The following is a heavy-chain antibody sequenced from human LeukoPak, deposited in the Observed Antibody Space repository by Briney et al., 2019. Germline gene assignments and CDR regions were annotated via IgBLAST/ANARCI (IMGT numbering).Heavy chain of an antibody. D-gene: IGHD3-3*01. J-gene: IGHJ4*02. CDR2: IKYDGSST. CDR1: GFTFTSYW. V-gene: IGHV3-74*01. CDR3: AKEPSVEIFGVAYFDY. Sequence: GGSLRLSCAASGFTFTSYWIHWVRQIPGKGLVWVSRIKYDGSSTTYADSVKGRFTISRDNSKNTLYLQMNSLRAEDTAVYYCAKEPSVEIFGVAYFDYWGQGTLVTVSS.